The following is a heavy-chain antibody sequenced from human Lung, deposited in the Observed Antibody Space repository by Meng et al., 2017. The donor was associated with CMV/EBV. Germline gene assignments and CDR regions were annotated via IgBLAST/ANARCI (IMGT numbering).Heavy chain of an antibody. CDR3: ASFPPPGKQWLVTDY. V-gene: IGHV4-4*02. D-gene: IGHD6-19*01. CDR2: IYHSGSN. J-gene: IGHJ4*02. Sequence: QGQLQESGPGLVKPSGTLSLSCSVSGGSLSSSNRWSWVRQPPGKGLEWIGEIYHSGSNTYNPSLKSRVTISVDKSKNQFSLKLSSVTAADTAVYYCASFPPPGKQWLVTDYRGQGTLVTVSS. CDR1: GGSLSSSNR.